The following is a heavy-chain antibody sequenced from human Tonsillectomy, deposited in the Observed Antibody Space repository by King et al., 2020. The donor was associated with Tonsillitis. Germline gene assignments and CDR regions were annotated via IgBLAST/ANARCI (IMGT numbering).Heavy chain of an antibody. J-gene: IGHJ4*02. V-gene: IGHV3-23*03. CDR3: AKGDIAAAGTVDY. Sequence: QLVQSGGGLVQPGGSLRLSCAASGFTFSSYAMSWVRQAPGRGLEWVSVIYSGGSSTYYADSVKGRFTISRDNSKNTLYLQMNSLRAEDTAVCYCAKGDIAAAGTVDYWGQGNLVTVSS. D-gene: IGHD6-13*01. CDR1: GFTFSSYA. CDR2: IYSGGSST.